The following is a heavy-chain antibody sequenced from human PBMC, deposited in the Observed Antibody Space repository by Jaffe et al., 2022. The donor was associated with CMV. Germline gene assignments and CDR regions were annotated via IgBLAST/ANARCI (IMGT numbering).Heavy chain of an antibody. CDR3: AGGQPTAYGDYPATLGY. CDR2: IYHNGKT. V-gene: IGHV4-31*03. D-gene: IGHD4-17*01. J-gene: IGHJ4*02. CDR1: GGSISNGGYY. Sequence: QVQLQQSGPGLVKPSQTLSLTCTVSGGSISNGGYYWSWIRQHPGKGLEWIGYIYHNGKTYYNPSLESRITTSVDTSKNQFSLKLSSVTAADTAVYYCAGGQPTAYGDYPATLGYWGQGTLVTVSP.